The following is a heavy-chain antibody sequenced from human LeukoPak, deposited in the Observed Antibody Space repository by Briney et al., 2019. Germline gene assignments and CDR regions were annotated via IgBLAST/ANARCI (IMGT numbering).Heavy chain of an antibody. CDR2: VYYSGST. V-gene: IGHV4-39*01. CDR1: GGSLSSYY. D-gene: IGHD3-10*01. CDR3: ARRGYYGWGSVY. J-gene: IGHJ4*02. Sequence: SETLSLTCTVSGGSLSSYYWGWVRQPPGKGLEGIGVVYYSGSTYYSSSFKSRVTISVDTSKNKFSLKLSPVTAADTAIYYCARRGYYGWGSVYWGQGTLVTVSS.